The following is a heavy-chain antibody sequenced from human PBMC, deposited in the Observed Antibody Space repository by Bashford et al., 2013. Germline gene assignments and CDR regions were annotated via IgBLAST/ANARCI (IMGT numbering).Heavy chain of an antibody. CDR2: IYSGGST. J-gene: IGHJ3*02. CDR3: ARDRPYSSGWYGAFDI. Sequence: GGSLRLSCAASGFTVSSNYMTWVRQAPGKGLEWVSLIYSGGSTYYADSVKGRFTISRDNSKNTLYLQMNSLRAEDTAVYYCARDRPYSSGWYGAFDIWGQGTMVTVSS. V-gene: IGHV3-53*01. D-gene: IGHD6-19*01. CDR1: GFTVSSNY.